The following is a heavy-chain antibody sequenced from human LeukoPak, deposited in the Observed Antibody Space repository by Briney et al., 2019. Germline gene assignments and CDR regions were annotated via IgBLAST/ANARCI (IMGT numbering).Heavy chain of an antibody. CDR2: INGGGTGT. CDR3: AKAGAIKFDF. J-gene: IGHJ4*02. Sequence: PGGSLRLSCAASGFIFRNSAMSWVRQAPGKGLEWVSGINGGGTGTYYASSVRGRFTISRDNSKNTLHLDMNSVRAEDTAIYYCAKAGAIKFDFWGQGILVTVSS. D-gene: IGHD1-26*01. CDR1: GFIFRNSA. V-gene: IGHV3-23*01.